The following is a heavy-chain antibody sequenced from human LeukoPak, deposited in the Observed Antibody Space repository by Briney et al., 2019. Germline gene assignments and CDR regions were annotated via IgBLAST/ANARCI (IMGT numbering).Heavy chain of an antibody. CDR2: INTDGSSR. J-gene: IGHJ4*02. D-gene: IGHD1-7*01. CDR1: EFTFSSYW. Sequence: PVGSLRLSCAASEFTFSSYWMHWVRQAPGKGLVWVSRINTDGSSRGYADSVKGRFTISRDNAKNTLYLQMNSLRAEDTAVYYCARVSPGTTRAIDYWGQGTLVTVSS. V-gene: IGHV3-74*01. CDR3: ARVSPGTTRAIDY.